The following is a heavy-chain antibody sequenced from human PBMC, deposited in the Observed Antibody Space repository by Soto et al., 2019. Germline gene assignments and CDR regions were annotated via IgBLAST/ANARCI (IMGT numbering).Heavy chain of an antibody. Sequence: EVQVVESGGGLVQPGGSLRLSCAASGFTFSSYSMNWVRQAPGKGLEWVSYISSSSGTIYNADSVKGRFTISRDNAKNSLYLQMNSLRAEDTAVYYCARGEGGMDGWGQGTTVTVSS. J-gene: IGHJ6*02. CDR3: ARGEGGMDG. CDR1: GFTFSSYS. CDR2: ISSSSGTI. V-gene: IGHV3-48*01.